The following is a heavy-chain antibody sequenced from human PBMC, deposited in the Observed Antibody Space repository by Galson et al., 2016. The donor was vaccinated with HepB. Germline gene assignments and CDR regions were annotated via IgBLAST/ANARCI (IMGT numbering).Heavy chain of an antibody. D-gene: IGHD2-2*01. CDR2: TYHSGST. Sequence: TLSLTCTVSGGSISSGGYFWTWIRQHPGKGLEWIGYTYHSGSTYYNPSLKSRVTISVDTSKNQFSLNLSSVTAADTAVYYCARRRNCSGISCNGRGWFDPWGQGTLVTVSS. CDR3: ARRRNCSGISCNGRGWFDP. CDR1: GGSISSGGYF. J-gene: IGHJ5*01. V-gene: IGHV4-31*03.